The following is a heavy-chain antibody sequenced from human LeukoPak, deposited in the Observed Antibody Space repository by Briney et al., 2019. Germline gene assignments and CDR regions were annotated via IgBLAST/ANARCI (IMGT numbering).Heavy chain of an antibody. Sequence: GGSLKVSCTASGGTFSSYAISWVRQAPGQGLEWMGGISPIVGTANYAQKFQGRVTITADESTSTAYMELSSLRSEDTAVYYCAIGYCSGGSCYSQAEYFQHWGQGTLVTVSS. CDR3: AIGYCSGGSCYSQAEYFQH. D-gene: IGHD2-15*01. CDR1: GGTFSSYA. V-gene: IGHV1-69*13. J-gene: IGHJ1*01. CDR2: ISPIVGTA.